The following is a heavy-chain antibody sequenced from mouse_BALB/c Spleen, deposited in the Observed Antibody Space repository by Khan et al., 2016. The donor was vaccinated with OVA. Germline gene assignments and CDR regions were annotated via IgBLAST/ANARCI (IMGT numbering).Heavy chain of an antibody. Sequence: VELVESGAELARPGASVKLSCKASGYTFTDYNIHWVKQRTGQGLAWIGAIYPGSNNTYYNEKFKGKATLTADKSSSTAYMQLSSLTSEDSAVYCCAREWGAWFPYWGQGTLVTVSA. CDR1: GYTFTDYN. CDR3: AREWGAWFPY. J-gene: IGHJ3*01. CDR2: IYPGSNNT. V-gene: IGHV1-77*01.